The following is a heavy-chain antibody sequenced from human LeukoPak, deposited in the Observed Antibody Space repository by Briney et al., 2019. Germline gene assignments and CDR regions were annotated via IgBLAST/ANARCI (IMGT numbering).Heavy chain of an antibody. CDR3: AKDITKSSDFWSGYFPSSRGYYYYGMDV. CDR1: GFTFSSYA. D-gene: IGHD3-3*01. J-gene: IGHJ6*02. Sequence: GGSLRLSCAASGFTFSSYAMHWVRQAPGKGLEWVAVISYDGSNKYYADSVKGRFTISRDNSKNTLYLQMNSLRAEDTALYYCAKDITKSSDFWSGYFPSSRGYYYYGMDVWGQGTTVTVSS. V-gene: IGHV3-30-3*01. CDR2: ISYDGSNK.